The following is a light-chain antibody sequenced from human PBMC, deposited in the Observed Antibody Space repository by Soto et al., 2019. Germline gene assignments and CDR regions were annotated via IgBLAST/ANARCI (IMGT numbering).Light chain of an antibody. J-gene: IGKJ1*01. V-gene: IGKV1-39*01. CDR2: AAS. Sequence: DIQLTQSPSFLSASVGDTVTITCLASQGISTYLAWYQQKPGKAPKLLIYAASNLQSGVPSRFSGRGSGTDFTLTISSLQPEDFATYSCQQSYNSPQTFGQGTKVDIK. CDR1: QGISTY. CDR3: QQSYNSPQT.